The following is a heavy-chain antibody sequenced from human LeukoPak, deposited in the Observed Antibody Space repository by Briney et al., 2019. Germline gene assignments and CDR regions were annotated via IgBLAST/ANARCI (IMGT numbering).Heavy chain of an antibody. Sequence: SETLSLTCTVSGGSISSYYWSWIRQPPGKGLEWIWYIYYSGSTNYNPSLKSRVTISVDTSKNQFSLKLSSVTAADTAVYYCARGYCSSTSCYGEYFQHWGQGTLVTVSS. V-gene: IGHV4-59*01. CDR1: GGSISSYY. CDR2: IYYSGST. D-gene: IGHD2-2*01. J-gene: IGHJ1*01. CDR3: ARGYCSSTSCYGEYFQH.